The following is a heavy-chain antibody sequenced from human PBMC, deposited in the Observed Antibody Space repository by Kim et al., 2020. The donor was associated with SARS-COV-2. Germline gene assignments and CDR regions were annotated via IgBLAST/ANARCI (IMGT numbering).Heavy chain of an antibody. J-gene: IGHJ4*02. V-gene: IGHV5-51*01. Sequence: GESLKISCKGSGYSFTSYWIGWVRQMPGKGLEWMGIIYPGDSDTRYSPSFQGQVTISADKSISTAYLQWSSLKASDTAMYYCARQGYGSGSYYTKIDYWGQGTLVTVSS. CDR3: ARQGYGSGSYYTKIDY. CDR1: GYSFTSYW. CDR2: IYPGDSDT. D-gene: IGHD3-10*01.